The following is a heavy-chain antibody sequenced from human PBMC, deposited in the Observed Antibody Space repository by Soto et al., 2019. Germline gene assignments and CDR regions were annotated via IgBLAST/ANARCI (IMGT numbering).Heavy chain of an antibody. CDR3: APRRLLTTVNNYYFYY. V-gene: IGHV2-5*02. D-gene: IGHD4-17*01. Sequence: QITLKESGPTLVKPTQTLTLRCTFSGFSLSTSGVGVGWVRQPPGKALEWLALIYWDDDNRYSPSLKSRLTMTKDTSKNQVVLTMTSIDPVDTDTYYCAPRRLLTTVNNYYFYYWGQGTLVTVSS. CDR1: GFSLSTSGVG. CDR2: IYWDDDN. J-gene: IGHJ4*02.